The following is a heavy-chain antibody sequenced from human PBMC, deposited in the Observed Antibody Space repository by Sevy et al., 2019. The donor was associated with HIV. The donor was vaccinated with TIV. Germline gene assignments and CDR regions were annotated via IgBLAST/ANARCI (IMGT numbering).Heavy chain of an antibody. Sequence: GGSLRLSCAASGFTFSSYGMHWVRQTPTKGLEWMAVIWYDGSNKNYADSVKGRFTISRDNSKNTLDLQMNSLRPEDTAVYYCARGIAALPGYYYGMDVWGQGTTVTVSS. J-gene: IGHJ6*02. V-gene: IGHV3-33*08. CDR3: ARGIAALPGYYYGMDV. CDR2: IWYDGSNK. D-gene: IGHD6-6*01. CDR1: GFTFSSYG.